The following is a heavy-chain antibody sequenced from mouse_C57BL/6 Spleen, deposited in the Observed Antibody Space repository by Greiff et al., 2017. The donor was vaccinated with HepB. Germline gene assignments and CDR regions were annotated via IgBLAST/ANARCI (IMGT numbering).Heavy chain of an antibody. CDR3: AIYSNWFAY. J-gene: IGHJ3*01. D-gene: IGHD2-5*01. V-gene: IGHV1-26*01. CDR2: INPNNGGT. CDR1: GYTFTDYY. Sequence: EVQLQQSGPELVKPGASVKISCKASGYTFTDYYMNWVKQSHGKSLEWIGDINPNNGGTSYNQKFKGKATLTVDKSSSTAYMELRSLTSEDSAVYYCAIYSNWFAYWGQGTLVTVSA.